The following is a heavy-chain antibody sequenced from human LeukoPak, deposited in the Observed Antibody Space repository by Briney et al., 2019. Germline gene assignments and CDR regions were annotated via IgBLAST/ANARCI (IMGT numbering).Heavy chain of an antibody. CDR2: ISAYNGNT. J-gene: IGHJ4*02. V-gene: IGHV1-18*01. Sequence: ASVKVSCKASGYTFTNYGISWVRQAPGQGLEWMGWISAYNGNTNCAQKLQGRVTMTTDTSTSTAYMELRSLRSDDTAVYYCAREIAVPHTTVDFDFWGQGTLVTVSS. CDR1: GYTFTNYG. D-gene: IGHD4-23*01. CDR3: AREIAVPHTTVDFDF.